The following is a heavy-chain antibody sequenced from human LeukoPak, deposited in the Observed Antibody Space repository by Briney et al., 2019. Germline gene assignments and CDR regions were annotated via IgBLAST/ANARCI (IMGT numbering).Heavy chain of an antibody. J-gene: IGHJ4*02. D-gene: IGHD1-1*01. CDR2: IKQDASER. CDR1: GCSFSSYW. Sequence: GGALRLSCAASGCSFSSYWRTWVGQAPGKGLEWVANIKQDASERYYVDSVKGRFTISRDNAKNSLYLQMNSLRAEDTAVYYCATPTAGTWHFDYWGQGTLVTVSS. V-gene: IGHV3-7*01. CDR3: ATPTAGTWHFDY.